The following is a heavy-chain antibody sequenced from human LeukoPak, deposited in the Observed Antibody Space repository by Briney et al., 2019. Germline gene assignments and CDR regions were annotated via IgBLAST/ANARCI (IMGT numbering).Heavy chain of an antibody. Sequence: GGSLRLSCEASDFSLNSYAFAWVRQAPGKGLEWVAAVSGGGGGSHFADSVNGRFTVSRDKSKNTVYLQMNSLRAEDTAMYFCGSDPNGDYVGALGYWGRGALVTASS. D-gene: IGHD2-8*01. J-gene: IGHJ4*01. CDR3: GSDPNGDYVGALGY. V-gene: IGHV3-23*01. CDR2: VSGGGGGS. CDR1: DFSLNSYA.